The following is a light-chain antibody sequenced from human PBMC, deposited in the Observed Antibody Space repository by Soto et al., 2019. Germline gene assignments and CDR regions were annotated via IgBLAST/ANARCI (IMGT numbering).Light chain of an antibody. CDR3: SSYTSSSTLV. V-gene: IGLV2-14*01. Sequence: QSALTQPPSASGSPGQSVAISCTGTSSDVGGYNYVSWYQQYPGKAPKLMIYEVLNRPSGVSNRFSGSKSGNTASLIISGLQAEDEADYYCSSYTSSSTLVFGGGTKLTVL. CDR1: SSDVGGYNY. J-gene: IGLJ2*01. CDR2: EVL.